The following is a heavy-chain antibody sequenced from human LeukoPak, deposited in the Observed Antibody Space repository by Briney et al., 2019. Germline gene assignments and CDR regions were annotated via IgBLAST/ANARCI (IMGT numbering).Heavy chain of an antibody. CDR2: IYTSGST. CDR3: AREVAAAAANWFDP. Sequence: PSETLSLTCTVSGGSISSGSYYWSWIRQPAGKGLEWIGRIYTSGSTNYNPSLKSRVTISVDTSKNQFSLKLSSVTAADTAVYYCAREVAAAAANWFDPWGRGTLVTVSS. D-gene: IGHD6-13*01. CDR1: GGSISSGSYY. J-gene: IGHJ5*02. V-gene: IGHV4-61*02.